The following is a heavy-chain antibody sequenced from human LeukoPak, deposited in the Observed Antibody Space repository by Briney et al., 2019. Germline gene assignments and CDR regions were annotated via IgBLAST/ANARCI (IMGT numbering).Heavy chain of an antibody. CDR2: ISSSGSTK. D-gene: IGHD5-12*01. CDR3: AREEGLDY. Sequence: GGSLRLSCGASGFSFSSYEMNWVRQAPGKGLEWVSYISSSGSTKEYADSVKGRSTISRDNAKNSLYLQMNSLRVEDTAVYYCAREEGLDYWGQGTLVTVSS. J-gene: IGHJ4*02. CDR1: GFSFSSYE. V-gene: IGHV3-48*03.